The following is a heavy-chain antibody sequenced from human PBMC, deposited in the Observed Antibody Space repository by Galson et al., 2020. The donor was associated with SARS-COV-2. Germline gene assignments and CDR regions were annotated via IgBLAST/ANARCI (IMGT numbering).Heavy chain of an antibody. J-gene: IGHJ4*02. CDR1: GGSFVNYY. CDR2: INHTGDI. CDR3: ARARYGDHILHV. D-gene: IGHD4-17*01. V-gene: IGHV4-34*01. Sequence: SDTLSLTCAAYGGSFVNYYCTCIRPSPGKGLEWIGDINHTGDINYNPSLKRRVALSIDTSKSQFSLHLNSVTAADTAVYYCARARYGDHILHVWDRGTLVTVSS.